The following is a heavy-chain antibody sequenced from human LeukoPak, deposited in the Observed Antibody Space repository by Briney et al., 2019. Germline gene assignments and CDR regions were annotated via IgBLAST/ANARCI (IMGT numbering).Heavy chain of an antibody. J-gene: IGHJ6*02. CDR1: GDGVSKKGAA. V-gene: IGHV6-1*01. Sequence: SQTLSLTFAISGDGVSKKGAAWNWLRQSPSRGLEWLGRTYYRSKWYNHYPLSVKSRIAIDPDTSNNQFSLRLISLTPEDTAVYYCTRGYLKTGIDVWGQGTTVTVSS. CDR3: TRGYLKTGIDV. D-gene: IGHD2-2*02. CDR2: TYYRSKWYN.